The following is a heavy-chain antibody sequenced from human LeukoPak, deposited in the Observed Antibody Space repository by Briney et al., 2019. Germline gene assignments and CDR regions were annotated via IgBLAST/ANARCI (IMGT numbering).Heavy chain of an antibody. J-gene: IGHJ4*02. Sequence: ASVKVSCRASGYTFTGYYMHWVRQAPGQGLEWMGWINPNSGGTNYAQKFQGRVTMTRDTSISTAYMEPSRLRSDDTAVYYCARVSGSYAYYFDYWGQGTLVTVSS. CDR2: INPNSGGT. D-gene: IGHD1-26*01. CDR3: ARVSGSYAYYFDY. V-gene: IGHV1-2*02. CDR1: GYTFTGYY.